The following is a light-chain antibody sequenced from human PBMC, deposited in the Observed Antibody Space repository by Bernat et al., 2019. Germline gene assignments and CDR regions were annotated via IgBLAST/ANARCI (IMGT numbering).Light chain of an antibody. CDR3: AAWDDSLNGHYV. J-gene: IGLJ1*01. V-gene: IGLV1-44*01. CDR2: SNN. Sequence: QSVLTQPPSASGTPGQRVTISCSGSSSNIGSNTVNWYQQLPGTGPKLLIYSNNQWPSGVPDRFSGSKSGTSASLAISGLQSEDEADYYCAAWDDSLNGHYVFGTGTKVTVL. CDR1: SSNIGSNT.